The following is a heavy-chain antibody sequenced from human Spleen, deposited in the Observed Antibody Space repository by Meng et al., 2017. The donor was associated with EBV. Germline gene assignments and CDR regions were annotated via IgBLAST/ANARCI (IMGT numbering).Heavy chain of an antibody. J-gene: IGHJ5*02. CDR1: RGSITSSSFY. V-gene: IGHV4-39*01. CDR2: LYYNGST. D-gene: IGHD3-10*01. Sequence: LPLQGSGPGLVRPSETLSVTCTVSRGSITSSSFYWGWVRQPPGKGLEWIGSLYYNGSTFYSLSLNRRVTISADTSRRQFSLKFNSVTPADTAVYFCARLEGDGTGSYFVTWGQGTLVTVSS. CDR3: ARLEGDGTGSYFVT.